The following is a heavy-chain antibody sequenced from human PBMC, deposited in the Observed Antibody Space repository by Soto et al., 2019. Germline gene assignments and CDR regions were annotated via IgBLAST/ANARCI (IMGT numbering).Heavy chain of an antibody. Sequence: LRLSCAASGFTFSGYLMNWVRQAPGKGLEWVANIKQDGSEKYYVDSVKGRFTISRDNAKNSLYLQMNSLRAEDTAVYYCASAVVAGTNYWGQGTLVTVSS. D-gene: IGHD6-19*01. V-gene: IGHV3-7*01. CDR2: IKQDGSEK. CDR1: GFTFSGYL. J-gene: IGHJ4*02. CDR3: ASAVVAGTNY.